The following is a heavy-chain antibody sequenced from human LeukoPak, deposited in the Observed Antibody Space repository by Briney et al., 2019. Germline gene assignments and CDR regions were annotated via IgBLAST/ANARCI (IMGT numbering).Heavy chain of an antibody. CDR3: VNENYYHGSGYYPN. D-gene: IGHD3-22*01. Sequence: SQTLSLTCAISGDSVSSSSATWNWIRQSPSRGLEWLGRTYYRSRWYDDYAESVKSRITINPDTAKNQVSLQLNSVTPEDTAVYYCVNENYYHGSGYYPNWGQGALVTVSS. J-gene: IGHJ4*02. V-gene: IGHV6-1*01. CDR2: TYYRSRWYD. CDR1: GDSVSSSSAT.